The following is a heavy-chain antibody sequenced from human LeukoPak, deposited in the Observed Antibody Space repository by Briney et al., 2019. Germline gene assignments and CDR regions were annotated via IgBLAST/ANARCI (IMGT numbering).Heavy chain of an antibody. CDR2: IIPIFGTA. CDR1: GGTFSSYA. Sequence: SVKVSCKASGGTFSSYAISWVRQAPGQGLEWMGGIIPIFGTANYAQKCQGRVTITADESTSTAYMELSSLRSEDTAVYYCAAPIWSGYYYEYWGQGTLVTVSS. V-gene: IGHV1-69*13. CDR3: AAPIWSGYYYEY. J-gene: IGHJ4*02. D-gene: IGHD3-3*01.